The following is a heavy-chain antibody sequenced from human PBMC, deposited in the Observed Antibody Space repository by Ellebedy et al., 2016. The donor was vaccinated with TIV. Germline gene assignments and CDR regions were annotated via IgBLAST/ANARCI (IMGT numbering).Heavy chain of an antibody. CDR3: ARDLVASPPQSYQLPSYRRYFDL. J-gene: IGHJ2*01. D-gene: IGHD2-2*01. V-gene: IGHV4-34*01. CDR2: INHSGST. CDR1: GGSFSGYY. Sequence: SETLSLTXAVYGGSFSGYYWSWIRQPPGKGLEWIGEINHSGSTNYNPSLKSRVTISVDTSKNQFSLKLSSVTAADTAVYYCARDLVASPPQSYQLPSYRRYFDLWGRGTLVTVSS.